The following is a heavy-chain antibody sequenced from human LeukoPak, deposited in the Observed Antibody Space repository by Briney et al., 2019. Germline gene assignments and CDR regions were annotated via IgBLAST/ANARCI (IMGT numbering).Heavy chain of an antibody. CDR2: ISSSSSYI. CDR1: GVTFSSDS. V-gene: IGHV3-21*01. CDR3: ARGRVAFNWFDP. Sequence: GGSLRLSCAASGVTFSSDSMNWVRQAPGKGLEWVSSISSSSSYIYYADSVNGRFTISRDNAKNSLYLQMNSLRAEDTAVYYCARGRVAFNWFDPWGQGTLVTVSS. D-gene: IGHD2-15*01. J-gene: IGHJ5*02.